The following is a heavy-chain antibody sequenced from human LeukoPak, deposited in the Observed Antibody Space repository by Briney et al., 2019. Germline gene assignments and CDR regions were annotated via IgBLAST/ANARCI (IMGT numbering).Heavy chain of an antibody. CDR3: ARVVGDSSGWYYFDH. CDR1: GFTFSSYD. D-gene: IGHD6-19*01. CDR2: IGTAGDP. Sequence: PGGSLRLSCAASGFTFSSYDMHWVRQATGKGLEWVSAIGTAGDPYYPGSVKGRFTISRENAKNSLYLQMNSLRAGDTAVYYCARVVGDSSGWYYFDHWGQGTLVTVSS. J-gene: IGHJ4*02. V-gene: IGHV3-13*05.